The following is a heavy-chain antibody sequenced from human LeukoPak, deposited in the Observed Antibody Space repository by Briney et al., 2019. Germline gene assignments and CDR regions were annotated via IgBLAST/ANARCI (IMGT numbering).Heavy chain of an antibody. CDR2: IYYSGST. V-gene: IGHV4-39*01. J-gene: IGHJ3*02. Sequence: SETLSLTCTVSGGSISSSSYYWGWIRQPPGKGLEWIGSIYYSGSTYYNPSLKSRVTISVDTSKNQFSLELSSVTAADTAVYYCARRRVTMVQGVIISDAFDIWGQGTMVTVSS. CDR3: ARRRVTMVQGVIISDAFDI. CDR1: GGSISSSSYY. D-gene: IGHD3-10*01.